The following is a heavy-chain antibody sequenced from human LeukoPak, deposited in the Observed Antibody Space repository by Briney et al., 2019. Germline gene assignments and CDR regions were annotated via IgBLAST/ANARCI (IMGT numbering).Heavy chain of an antibody. D-gene: IGHD3-10*01. CDR2: INPNSGGT. J-gene: IGHJ4*02. CDR1: GYTFTGYY. Sequence: GASVKVSCKASGYTFTGYYMHWVRQAPGQGLEWVGWINPNSGGTNYAQKFQGRVTITADKSTSTAYMELSSLRSEDTAVYYCARDLPYGYWGQGTLVTVSS. V-gene: IGHV1-2*02. CDR3: ARDLPYGY.